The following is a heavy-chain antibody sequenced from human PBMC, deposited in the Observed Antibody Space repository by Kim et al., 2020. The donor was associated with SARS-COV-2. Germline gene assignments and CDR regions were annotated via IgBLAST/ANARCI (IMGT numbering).Heavy chain of an antibody. D-gene: IGHD3-9*01. Sequence: GESLQISCKGSGYSFTSYWIGWVRQMPGKGLEWMGIIYPGDSDTRYSPSFQGQVTISADKSISTAYLQWSSLKASDTAMYYCARGARAYDILTGYFDGWYFDLWGRGTLVTVSS. CDR1: GYSFTSYW. J-gene: IGHJ2*01. CDR2: IYPGDSDT. V-gene: IGHV5-51*01. CDR3: ARGARAYDILTGYFDGWYFDL.